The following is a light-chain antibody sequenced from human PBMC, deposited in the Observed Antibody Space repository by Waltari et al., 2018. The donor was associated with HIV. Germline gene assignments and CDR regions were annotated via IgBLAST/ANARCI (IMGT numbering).Light chain of an antibody. V-gene: IGKV1D-16*01. CDR2: DSS. CDR3: QQYKSYPLT. CDR1: QGITSW. J-gene: IGKJ4*01. Sequence: DIQMTQSPSSLSAYVGDRVTITCRASQGITSWVAWYQHKPGKAPRSLIYDSSNLQSGVPSRFSGSGSGTNFTLIISTLQPEDLATYYCQQYKSYPLTFGGGTKVEIK.